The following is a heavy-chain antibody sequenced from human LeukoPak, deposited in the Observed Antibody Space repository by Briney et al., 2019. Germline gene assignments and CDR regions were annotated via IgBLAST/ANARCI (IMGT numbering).Heavy chain of an antibody. CDR3: AKDHYGDYVEYFDY. CDR2: ISGSGGST. J-gene: IGHJ4*02. CDR1: GFTISSYA. D-gene: IGHD4-17*01. Sequence: PGGSLRLSCAASGFTISSYAMSWVRQAPGKGLEWVSAISGSGGSTYYADSVKGRFTISRDNSKNTLYLQMNSLRAEDTAVYYCAKDHYGDYVEYFDYWGQGTLVTVSS. V-gene: IGHV3-23*01.